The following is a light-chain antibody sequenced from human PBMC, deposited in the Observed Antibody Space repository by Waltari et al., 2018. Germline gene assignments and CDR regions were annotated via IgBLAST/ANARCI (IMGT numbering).Light chain of an antibody. CDR1: QSLLHSDGYNY. J-gene: IGKJ1*01. V-gene: IGKV2-28*01. Sequence: DIVMTQSPLSLPVTPGEPASISCRPSQSLLHSDGYNYLDWYLQKPGQSPQLLIYLGSNRASGVPDRFSASGSGTDFNLRISRVEAEDVGIYYCMQALQTTWTFGQGTKLEIK. CDR2: LGS. CDR3: MQALQTTWT.